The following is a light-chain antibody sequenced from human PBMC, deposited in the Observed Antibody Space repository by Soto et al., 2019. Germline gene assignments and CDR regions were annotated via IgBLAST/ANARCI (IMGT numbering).Light chain of an antibody. CDR3: QSYDSTLSGWV. Sequence: QSVLTQPPSVSGAPGQRVTISCTGSSSNIGAGYDVHWYQQLPGTAPKLLIYGNSNRPSGVPDRFSGSKSGTSASLAITGLRAEDEADYYCQSYDSTLSGWVLGGGPKVTVL. J-gene: IGLJ3*02. CDR2: GNS. CDR1: SSNIGAGYD. V-gene: IGLV1-40*01.